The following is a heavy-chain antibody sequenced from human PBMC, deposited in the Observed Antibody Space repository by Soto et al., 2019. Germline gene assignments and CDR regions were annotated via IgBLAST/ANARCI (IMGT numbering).Heavy chain of an antibody. CDR3: AREKEGPNWGSGSFDY. J-gene: IGHJ4*02. CDR1: GGTFSSYA. D-gene: IGHD7-27*01. Sequence: QVQLVQSGAEVKKPGSSVKVSCKASGGTFSSYAISWVRQAPGQGLEWMGGIIPIFGTANYAQKFQGRVTITADESTSTDYMELSSLRSEDTAVYYCAREKEGPNWGSGSFDYWGQGTLVTVSS. V-gene: IGHV1-69*12. CDR2: IIPIFGTA.